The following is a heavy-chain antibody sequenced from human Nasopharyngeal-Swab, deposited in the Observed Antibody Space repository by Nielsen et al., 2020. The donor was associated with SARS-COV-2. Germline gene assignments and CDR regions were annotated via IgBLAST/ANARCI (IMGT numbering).Heavy chain of an antibody. V-gene: IGHV1-69*06. Sequence: SVKVSCKASGGTFSSYAISWVRQAPGQGLEWMGGIIPIFGTANYAQKFQGRVTITADKPTSTAYMELSSLRSEDTAVYYCARDKGLRFLEWLPLKGFTGWFDPWGQGTLVTVSS. J-gene: IGHJ5*02. CDR3: ARDKGLRFLEWLPLKGFTGWFDP. CDR2: IIPIFGTA. D-gene: IGHD3-3*01. CDR1: GGTFSSYA.